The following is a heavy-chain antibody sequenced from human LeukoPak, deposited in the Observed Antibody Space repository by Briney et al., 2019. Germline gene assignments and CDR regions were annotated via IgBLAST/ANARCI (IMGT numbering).Heavy chain of an antibody. CDR3: ARGGRQQLGLYDY. J-gene: IGHJ4*02. D-gene: IGHD6-13*01. CDR2: ISSSSSYI. CDR1: GFTFSSYS. V-gene: IGHV3-21*01. Sequence: GGSLRLSCAASGFTFSSYSMNWVRQAPGKGLEWVSSISSSSSYIYYADSVKGRFTISRDNAKNSLYLQMNSLRAEDTAVYYCARGGRQQLGLYDYWGQGTLVTVSS.